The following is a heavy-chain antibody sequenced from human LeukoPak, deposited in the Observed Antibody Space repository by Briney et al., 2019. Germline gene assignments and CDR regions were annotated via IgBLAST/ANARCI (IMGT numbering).Heavy chain of an antibody. CDR1: GGSFSGYY. CDR2: INHSGST. D-gene: IGHD6-13*01. V-gene: IGHV4-34*01. Sequence: SETLSLTCAVYGGSFSGYYWSWIRQPPGKGLEWIGEINHSGSTNYNPSLKSRVTISVDTSKNQFSLRLSSVTAADTAVYYCARAPWVTGYSSSWYGFVARDASFDIWGQGTMVTVSS. CDR3: ARAPWVTGYSSSWYGFVARDASFDI. J-gene: IGHJ3*02.